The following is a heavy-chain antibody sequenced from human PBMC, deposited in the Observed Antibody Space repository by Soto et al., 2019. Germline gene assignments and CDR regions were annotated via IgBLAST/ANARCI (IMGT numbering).Heavy chain of an antibody. CDR1: GYPFTSYG. V-gene: IGHV1-18*01. CDR2: ISAYNGNR. CDR3: ARGRIVASIDDAFEI. D-gene: IGHD5-12*01. Sequence: QGHLLQSGDEVKTPGASVRVSCRASGYPFTSYGISWVRQAPGQGLEWVAWISAYNGNRDTAQKCQGRVTMTLDTSTDTAQMALGELTSADTGVYYWARGRIVASIDDAFEIWGQGTKVTVSS. J-gene: IGHJ3*02.